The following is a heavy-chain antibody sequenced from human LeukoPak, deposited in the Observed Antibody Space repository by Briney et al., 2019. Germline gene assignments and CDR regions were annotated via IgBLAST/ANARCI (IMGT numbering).Heavy chain of an antibody. CDR2: ISSNGGST. J-gene: IGHJ4*02. Sequence: GGSLTLSCAASGFTFSSYAMHWVRQAPGKGLEYVSAISSNGGSTYYANSVKGRFTISRDNSKNTLYLQMGSLRAEDMAVYYCARTLNFDWSYFDYWGQGTLVTVSS. CDR3: ARTLNFDWSYFDY. D-gene: IGHD3-9*01. V-gene: IGHV3-64*01. CDR1: GFTFSSYA.